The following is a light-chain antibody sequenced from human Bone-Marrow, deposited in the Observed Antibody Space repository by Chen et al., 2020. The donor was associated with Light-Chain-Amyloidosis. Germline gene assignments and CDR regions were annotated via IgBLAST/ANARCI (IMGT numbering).Light chain of an antibody. CDR1: SRDVGGYDS. J-gene: IGLJ1*01. V-gene: IGLV2-11*01. CDR2: EVT. Sequence: QSALTQPRSVSGSPGQSVTISCTGTSRDVGGYDSVSWYQQYPGKAPKLMIYEVTKRPSGVPDRFSGSKSGNTASLTVSGLQAEDAADYYCASYAGTSLYVFGSGTKVTVL. CDR3: ASYAGTSLYV.